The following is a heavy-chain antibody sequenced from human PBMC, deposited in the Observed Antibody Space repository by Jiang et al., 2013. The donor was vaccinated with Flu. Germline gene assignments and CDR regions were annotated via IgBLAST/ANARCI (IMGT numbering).Heavy chain of an antibody. Sequence: KPTQTLTLTCTFSGFSLTTGGVGVGWIRQPPGKALEWLAVIYWDDDKRYSPSLKSRLTITKDSSKNQVVLTVTNMDPVDTATYYCAHRHSSGSYSGIRFDYWGQGTLVTVSS. J-gene: IGHJ4*02. V-gene: IGHV2-5*02. CDR2: IYWDDDK. D-gene: IGHD3-22*01. CDR3: AHRHSSGSYSGIRFDY. CDR1: GFSLTTGGVG.